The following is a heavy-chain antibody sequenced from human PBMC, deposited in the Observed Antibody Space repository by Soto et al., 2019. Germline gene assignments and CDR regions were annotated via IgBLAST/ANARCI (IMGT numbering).Heavy chain of an antibody. CDR1: GFTFSSYA. J-gene: IGHJ4*02. Sequence: QVQLVESGGGVVQPGRSLRLSCAASGFTFSSYAMHWVRQAPGKGLEWVAVISYDGSNKYYADSVKGRFTISRDNSKNTLYLQMNSLSAEDTAVYYCARDLAPPTIHTSNFDYWGQGTLVTVSS. D-gene: IGHD2-2*02. V-gene: IGHV3-30-3*01. CDR2: ISYDGSNK. CDR3: ARDLAPPTIHTSNFDY.